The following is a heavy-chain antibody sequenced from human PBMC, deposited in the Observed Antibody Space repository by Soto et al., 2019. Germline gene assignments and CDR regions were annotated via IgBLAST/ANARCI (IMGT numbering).Heavy chain of an antibody. J-gene: IGHJ6*03. V-gene: IGHV1-8*01. Sequence: GASVKLSCAASGYTFTSHDINWVRQATGQGLEWMGWMNPNSGNTGYAQKFQGRVALTRNTSISTAYMELSSLTFEDTAVYYCARGQKDSHYYYMDVWGKGTTVTVSS. D-gene: IGHD2-15*01. CDR2: MNPNSGNT. CDR1: GYTFTSHD. CDR3: ARGQKDSHYYYMDV.